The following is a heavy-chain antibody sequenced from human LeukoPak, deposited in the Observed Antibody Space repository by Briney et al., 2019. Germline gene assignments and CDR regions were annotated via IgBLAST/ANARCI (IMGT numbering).Heavy chain of an antibody. CDR2: IHTSGNT. CDR1: GGSISSGSYC. CDR3: ARALLFGVVIAWFDP. Sequence: PSETLSLTCTVSGGSISSGSYCWSWIRQPAGKGLEWIGHIHTSGNTNYNPSLKSRVTISVDTSKNQFSLKLSSVTAADTAVYYCARALLFGVVIAWFDPWGQGTLVTVSS. J-gene: IGHJ5*02. D-gene: IGHD3-3*01. V-gene: IGHV4-61*09.